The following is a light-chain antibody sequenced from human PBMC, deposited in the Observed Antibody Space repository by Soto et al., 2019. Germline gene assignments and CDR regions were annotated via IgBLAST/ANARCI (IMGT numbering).Light chain of an antibody. CDR3: QQYDNLSIT. CDR2: DAS. Sequence: DIQMTQSPSSLSASVGDRVTITCQASQDISNSLNGYQQKPGKAPKLLIYDASNLETGVPSRFSGSGSGTDFTFTISSLQPEDIATYYCQQYDNLSITFGQGTRLEIK. CDR1: QDISNS. J-gene: IGKJ5*01. V-gene: IGKV1-33*01.